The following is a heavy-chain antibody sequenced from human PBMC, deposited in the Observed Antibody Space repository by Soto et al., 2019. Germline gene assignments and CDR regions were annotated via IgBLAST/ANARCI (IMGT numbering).Heavy chain of an antibody. CDR1: GYNFPDYG. CDR3: ARGGRGVTLYFDY. J-gene: IGHJ4*02. D-gene: IGHD3-10*01. V-gene: IGHV1-18*01. Sequence: QVQLVQSGAEVKKPGASVKVSCKASGYNFPDYGISWVRQAPGQGLEWMGWISAYNGDTNYAQKFQGRVTMTRDTSTSTAYMYLRSLSSDDTAVYYCARGGRGVTLYFDYWGQGTLVTVSS. CDR2: ISAYNGDT.